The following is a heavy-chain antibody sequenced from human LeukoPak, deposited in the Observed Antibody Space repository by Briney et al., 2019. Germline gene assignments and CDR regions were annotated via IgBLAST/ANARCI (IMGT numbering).Heavy chain of an antibody. Sequence: GGSLRLSCAASGFTFSSYDMSWVRQAPGKGLEWVSAISGSGGSTYYADSVKGRFTISRDNSKNTLYLQMNSLRAEDTAVYYCAKCLTYYYDSSGYYLENWGQGTLVTVSS. V-gene: IGHV3-23*01. J-gene: IGHJ4*02. CDR3: AKCLTYYYDSSGYYLEN. CDR1: GFTFSSYD. CDR2: ISGSGGST. D-gene: IGHD3-22*01.